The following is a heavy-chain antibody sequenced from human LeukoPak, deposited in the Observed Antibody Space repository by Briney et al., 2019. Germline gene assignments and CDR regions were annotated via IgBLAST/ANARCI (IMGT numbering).Heavy chain of an antibody. CDR1: GFTLSSYW. V-gene: IGHV3-23*01. CDR3: ARGDISTYHFDY. CDR2: ISGSGGST. Sequence: GGSLRLSCAASGFTLSSYWMHWVRQAPGKGLEWVSAISGSGGSTYYADSVKGRFTISRDNSKNTLYLQMNSLRAEDTAVYYCARGDISTYHFDYWGQGTLVTVSS. D-gene: IGHD3-16*02. J-gene: IGHJ4*02.